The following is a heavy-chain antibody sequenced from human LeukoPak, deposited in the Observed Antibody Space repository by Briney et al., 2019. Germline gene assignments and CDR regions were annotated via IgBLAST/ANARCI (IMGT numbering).Heavy chain of an antibody. J-gene: IGHJ3*02. Sequence: GRSLRLSCAASGFTFSSYGMHWVRQAPGKGLEWVAVISYDGSNKYYADSVKGRFTISRDNSKNTLYLQMNSLRAEDTAVYYCARYGAAAGNLHAFDIWGQGTMVTVSS. CDR2: ISYDGSNK. CDR1: GFTFSSYG. CDR3: ARYGAAAGNLHAFDI. V-gene: IGHV3-30*19. D-gene: IGHD6-13*01.